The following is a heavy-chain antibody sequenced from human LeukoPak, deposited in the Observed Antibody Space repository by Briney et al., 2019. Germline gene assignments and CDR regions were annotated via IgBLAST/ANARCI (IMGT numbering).Heavy chain of an antibody. D-gene: IGHD2-15*01. CDR2: ISGSGGST. V-gene: IGHV3-23*01. CDR3: AKVTASWSLDY. J-gene: IGHJ4*02. CDR1: GFTFSSYG. Sequence: GGSLRLSCAASGFTFSSYGMSWVRQAPGKGLEWVSAISGSGGSTYYADSVKGRFTISRDNSKNTLYLQMNSLRTEDTAIYYCAKVTASWSLDYWGQGTLVTVSS.